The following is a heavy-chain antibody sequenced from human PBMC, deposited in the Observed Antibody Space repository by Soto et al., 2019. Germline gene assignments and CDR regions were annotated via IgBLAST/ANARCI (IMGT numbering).Heavy chain of an antibody. V-gene: IGHV1-2*02. CDR2: INPNSGGT. Sequence: QVQLVQSGAEVKKPGASVKVSCKASGYTFTGNYIHWVRQAPGQGLEWKGWINPNSGGTNYAQKFQGRVTITADESTSTAYMELSSLRSEDTAVYYCARELGGRDGYNAGYWGQGTLVTVSS. D-gene: IGHD3-16*01. CDR3: ARELGGRDGYNAGY. CDR1: GYTFTGNY. J-gene: IGHJ4*02.